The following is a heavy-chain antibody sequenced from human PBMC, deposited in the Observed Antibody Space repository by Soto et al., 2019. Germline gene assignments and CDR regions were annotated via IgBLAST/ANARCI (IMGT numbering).Heavy chain of an antibody. CDR1: GLTFTSSA. Sequence: SVKVSFKACGLTFTSSAEQWLRQARGQRLEWIGWIVVGSGNTNYAQKFQERVTITRDMSTSTAYMELSSLRSEDTAVYYCAASYYDFWSGYSPLCDWGQGPLVVVSS. J-gene: IGHJ4*02. CDR3: AASYYDFWSGYSPLCD. D-gene: IGHD3-3*01. CDR2: IVVGSGNT. V-gene: IGHV1-58*01.